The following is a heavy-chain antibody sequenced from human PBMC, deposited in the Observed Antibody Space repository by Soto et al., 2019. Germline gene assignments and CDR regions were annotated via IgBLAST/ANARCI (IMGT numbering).Heavy chain of an antibody. D-gene: IGHD5-18*01. V-gene: IGHV3-23*01. CDR1: GFTFSSYA. Sequence: EVQLLESGGGLVQPGGSLRLSCAASGFTFSSYAMSWVRQAPGKGLEWVSAISGSGGSTYYADSVKGRFTISRDNSKNTLYLQMNSLRAEDTAVYYCAKVRADTAMVKIAGNYFDYWGQGTLVTVSS. CDR3: AKVRADTAMVKIAGNYFDY. CDR2: ISGSGGST. J-gene: IGHJ4*02.